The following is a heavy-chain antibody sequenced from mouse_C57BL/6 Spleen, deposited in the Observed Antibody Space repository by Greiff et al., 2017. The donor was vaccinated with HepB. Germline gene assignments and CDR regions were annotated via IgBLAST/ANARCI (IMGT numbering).Heavy chain of an antibody. Sequence: DVQLVESGGGLVQPGGSLKLSCAASGFTFSDYGMAWVRQAPRKGPEWVAFISNLAYSIYYADTVTGRFTISRENAKNTLYLEMSSLRSEDTAMYYCARRGYGSSLDYWGQGTTLTVSS. CDR3: ARRGYGSSLDY. CDR2: ISNLAYSI. J-gene: IGHJ2*01. V-gene: IGHV5-15*04. D-gene: IGHD1-1*01. CDR1: GFTFSDYG.